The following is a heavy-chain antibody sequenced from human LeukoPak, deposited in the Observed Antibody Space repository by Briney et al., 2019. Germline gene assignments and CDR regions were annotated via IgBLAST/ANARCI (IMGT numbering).Heavy chain of an antibody. CDR3: VRSPFSNGY. CDR2: IKQDGSEM. D-gene: IGHD4-11*01. V-gene: IGHV3-7*03. CDR1: GFTFNNYA. Sequence: GGSLRLSCAASGFTFNNYALSWVRQAPGKGLEWVANIKQDGSEMYYVDSVKGRFTISRDNAKNSLYLQMNSLRAEDTAVYYCVRSPFSNGYWGQGTLVTVSS. J-gene: IGHJ4*02.